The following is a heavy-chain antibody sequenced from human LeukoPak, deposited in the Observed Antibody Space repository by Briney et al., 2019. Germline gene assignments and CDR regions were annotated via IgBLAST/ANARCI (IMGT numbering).Heavy chain of an antibody. Sequence: PGGSLRLSCAASGFTFSNYGMHWVRQAPGKGLYWVAFIRYDGSNYYADSVKGRFTISRDNSKNTLFLQMNSLRLKDTAVYYCAKENGFGELFDYWGQGTPVTVSS. V-gene: IGHV3-30*02. J-gene: IGHJ4*02. CDR1: GFTFSNYG. CDR2: IRYDGSN. CDR3: AKENGFGELFDY. D-gene: IGHD3-10*01.